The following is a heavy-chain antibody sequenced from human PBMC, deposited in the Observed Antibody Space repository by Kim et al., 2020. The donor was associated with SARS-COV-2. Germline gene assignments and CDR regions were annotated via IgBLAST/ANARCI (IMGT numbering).Heavy chain of an antibody. CDR3: AKEPSAEST. V-gene: IGHV3-7*03. CDR2: GDAK. Sequence: GDAKNDVDSLKGRFSISRDSAKNSLYLQMNGLRDEDTAVYYCAKEPSAESTWGQGTLVTVSS. J-gene: IGHJ5*02.